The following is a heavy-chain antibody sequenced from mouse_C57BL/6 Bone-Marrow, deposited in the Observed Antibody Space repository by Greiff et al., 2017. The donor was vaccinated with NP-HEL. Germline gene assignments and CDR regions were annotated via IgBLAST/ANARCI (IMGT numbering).Heavy chain of an antibody. CDR2: INYDGSST. V-gene: IGHV5-16*01. D-gene: IGHD2-5*01. Sequence: EVKVEESEGGLVQPGSSMKLSCTASGFTFSDYYMAWVRQVPEKGLEWVANINYDGSSTYYLDSLKSRFIISRDNAKNILYLQMSSLKSEDTATYYCARDSNYWYFDVWGTGTTVTVSS. CDR1: GFTFSDYY. J-gene: IGHJ1*03. CDR3: ARDSNYWYFDV.